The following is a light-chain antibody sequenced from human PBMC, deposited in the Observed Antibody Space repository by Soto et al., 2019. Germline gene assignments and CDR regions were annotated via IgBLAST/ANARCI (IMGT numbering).Light chain of an antibody. CDR2: GAS. J-gene: IGKJ5*01. Sequence: DIQMTQSPSSLSASVGDRVNITCRASQSIATHLSWYQQKPGKAPKFLIYGASSLQSGVPSRFSGSGSGTDVTLTIGSLQPEDFATYYCQQSHSSPPITFGQGTRLEIK. CDR1: QSIATH. V-gene: IGKV1-39*01. CDR3: QQSHSSPPIT.